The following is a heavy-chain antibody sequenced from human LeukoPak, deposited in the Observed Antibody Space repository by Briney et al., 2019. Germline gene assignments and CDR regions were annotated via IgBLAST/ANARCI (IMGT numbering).Heavy chain of an antibody. D-gene: IGHD4-11*01. CDR3: ARAPTSVSNPYYFDY. CDR2: IYPGDSDT. CDR1: GYSFSNYW. V-gene: IGHV5-51*01. Sequence: GESLKISCKASGYSFSNYWIGWVRQMPGKGVEWVGIIYPGDSDTRYSPSFQGQVTISADKSITTRYLQWSSLKASDTAMYYCARAPTSVSNPYYFDYWGQGALVTVSS. J-gene: IGHJ4*02.